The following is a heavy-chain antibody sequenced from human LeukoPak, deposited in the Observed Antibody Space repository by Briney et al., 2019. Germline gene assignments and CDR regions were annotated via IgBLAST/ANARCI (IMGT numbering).Heavy chain of an antibody. CDR2: IYWNDDK. Sequence: SGPTLVKPTQTLTLTCTFSGFSLSTSGVGVGWIRQPPGKALEWLALIYWNDDKRYSPSLKSRPTITKDTSKNQVVLTMTNMDPVDTATYYCAHIAPMVRGNWFDPWGQGTLVTVSS. CDR3: AHIAPMVRGNWFDP. J-gene: IGHJ5*02. CDR1: GFSLSTSGVG. V-gene: IGHV2-5*01. D-gene: IGHD3-10*01.